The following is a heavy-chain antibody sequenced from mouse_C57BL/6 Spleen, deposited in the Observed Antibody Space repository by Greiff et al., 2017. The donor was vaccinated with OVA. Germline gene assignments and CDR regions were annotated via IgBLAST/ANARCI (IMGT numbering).Heavy chain of an antibody. D-gene: IGHD1-1*01. CDR3: ARSTDYGSSYRYFDV. Sequence: QVQLQQSGAELARPGASVKMSCKASGYTFTSYTMHWVKQRPGQGLEWIGYINPSSGYTKYNQKFKDKATLTADKPSSTAYMQLSSLTSEDSAVYYCARSTDYGSSYRYFDVWGTGTTVTVSS. J-gene: IGHJ1*03. CDR2: INPSSGYT. CDR1: GYTFTSYT. V-gene: IGHV1-4*01.